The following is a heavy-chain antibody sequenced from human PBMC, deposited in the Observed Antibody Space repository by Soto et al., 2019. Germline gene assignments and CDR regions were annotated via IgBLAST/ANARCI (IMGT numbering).Heavy chain of an antibody. CDR2: VYPRDSDT. V-gene: IGHV5-51*01. Sequence: PGESLKISCKASGYIFMDYWIGWVLEVPGKGLEWMGIVYPRDSDTRYSPSFQGQVTISADRSTGTAFLQWRSLKASDTALYYCARPPLPGYSIHFNSWGQGTLVTVSS. J-gene: IGHJ4*02. D-gene: IGHD2-15*01. CDR1: GYIFMDYW. CDR3: ARPPLPGYSIHFNS.